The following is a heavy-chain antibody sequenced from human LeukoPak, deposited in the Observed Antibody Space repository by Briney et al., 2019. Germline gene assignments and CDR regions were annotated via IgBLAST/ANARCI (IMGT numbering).Heavy chain of an antibody. Sequence: GGSLRLSCAASGFTFSSYGMSWVRQAPGKGLEWVSAISVSGNTYHADSVKGRFTISRDSSKNTLYLQMNSLRAEDAAVYYCAKAPVTTCSGAYCYPFDYWGQGTLVTVSS. V-gene: IGHV3-23*01. CDR2: ISVSGNT. CDR3: AKAPVTTCSGAYCYPFDY. CDR1: GFTFSSYG. D-gene: IGHD2-15*01. J-gene: IGHJ4*02.